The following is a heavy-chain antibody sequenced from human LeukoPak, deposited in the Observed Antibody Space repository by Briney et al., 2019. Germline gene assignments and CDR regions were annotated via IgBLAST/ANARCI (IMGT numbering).Heavy chain of an antibody. Sequence: PGGSLRLSCAASGFTFSSYAMHWVRQAPGKGLEYVSAISSNGGSTYYANSVKGRFTISRDNAKNSLYLQMNSLRAEDTAVYYCARVIRGGDYNDYWGQGTLVTVSS. CDR3: ARVIRGGDYNDY. J-gene: IGHJ4*02. D-gene: IGHD3-16*01. CDR1: GFTFSSYA. CDR2: ISSNGGST. V-gene: IGHV3-64*01.